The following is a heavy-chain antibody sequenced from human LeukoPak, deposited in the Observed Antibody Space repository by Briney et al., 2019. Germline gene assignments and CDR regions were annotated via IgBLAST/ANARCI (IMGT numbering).Heavy chain of an antibody. CDR3: AKNPHEYYFDY. D-gene: IGHD1-14*01. Sequence: GASVKVSCKASGYTLTGYYMHWVRLAPGQGLEWMGWINPGSGDTNYAQKFQGRVTMTRDTSISTAYMELSRLRSDDTAVYYCAKNPHEYYFDYWGQGTLVTVSS. J-gene: IGHJ4*02. CDR2: INPGSGDT. CDR1: GYTLTGYY. V-gene: IGHV1-2*02.